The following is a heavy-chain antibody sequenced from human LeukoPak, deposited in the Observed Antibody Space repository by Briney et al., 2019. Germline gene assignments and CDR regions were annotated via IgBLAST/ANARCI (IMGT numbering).Heavy chain of an antibody. CDR3: TRRAVVAEGSDI. V-gene: IGHV3-23*01. Sequence: GSLRLSCVASGFTFSDYYMSWVRQAPGKGLEWVSAISGSGGSTYYADSVKGRFTISRDNSKNTLYLQMNSLQTEDTAVYYCTRRAVVAEGSDIWGQGTIVTVSS. CDR2: ISGSGGST. J-gene: IGHJ3*02. D-gene: IGHD2-15*01. CDR1: GFTFSDYY.